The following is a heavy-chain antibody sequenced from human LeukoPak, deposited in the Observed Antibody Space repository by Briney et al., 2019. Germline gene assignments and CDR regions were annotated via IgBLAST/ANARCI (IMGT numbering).Heavy chain of an antibody. Sequence: GGSLRLSCAASGFTFSDYYMSWIRQAPGKGLEWVSYIGSSGSTIYYAASVKGRFTISRDNAKNSLYLQMNSLRAEDTAVYYCARDRYVGATTAGDSDSWGQGTLVTVSS. J-gene: IGHJ4*02. D-gene: IGHD1-26*01. CDR3: ARDRYVGATTAGDSDS. CDR2: IGSSGSTI. V-gene: IGHV3-11*01. CDR1: GFTFSDYY.